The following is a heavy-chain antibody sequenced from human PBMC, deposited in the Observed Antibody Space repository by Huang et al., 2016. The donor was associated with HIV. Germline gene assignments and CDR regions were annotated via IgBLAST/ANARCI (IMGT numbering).Heavy chain of an antibody. CDR1: GGSITSSSYY. D-gene: IGHD3-22*01. CDR3: ARHFSYYDSSGYTPWDAFDI. CDR2: IYYIGST. V-gene: IGHV4-39*01. J-gene: IGHJ3*02. Sequence: QLQLQGSGPGLVKPSETLSLTCTVSGGSITSSSYYWGWIRQPPGKGLEWVGSIYYIGSTDYNPSRKSRVTVSVDTSKNQFSLKLSSVTAADTAVYYCARHFSYYDSSGYTPWDAFDIWGQGTMVTVSS.